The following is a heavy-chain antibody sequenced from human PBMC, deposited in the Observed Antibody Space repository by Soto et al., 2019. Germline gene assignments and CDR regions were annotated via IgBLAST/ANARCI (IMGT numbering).Heavy chain of an antibody. CDR3: ARGGYYYGSGSAPFDY. Sequence: SETLSLTCAVYGGSFSGYYWSWIRQPPGKGLEWIGEINHSGSTNYNPSLKSRVTISVDTSKNQFSLELSSVTAADTAVYYCARGGYYYGSGSAPFDYWGQGTLVTASS. J-gene: IGHJ4*02. V-gene: IGHV4-34*01. CDR1: GGSFSGYY. CDR2: INHSGST. D-gene: IGHD3-10*01.